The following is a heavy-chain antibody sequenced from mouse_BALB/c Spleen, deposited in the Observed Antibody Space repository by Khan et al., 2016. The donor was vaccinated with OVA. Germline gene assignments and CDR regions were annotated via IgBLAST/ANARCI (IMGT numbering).Heavy chain of an antibody. CDR1: GYTFTEYT. Sequence: EVKLQESGPELVKPGASVRISCKTSGYTFTEYTMHWVKQSHGKSLEWLGGFNPNNGGTSYNQKFKGKATLTVDKSSSTAYMELRSLTSEDSAVYYCTRRDYYAYYWFFDVWGAGNTVTVSS. CDR3: TRRDYYAYYWFFDV. D-gene: IGHD1-2*01. CDR2: FNPNNGGT. V-gene: IGHV1-18*01. J-gene: IGHJ1*01.